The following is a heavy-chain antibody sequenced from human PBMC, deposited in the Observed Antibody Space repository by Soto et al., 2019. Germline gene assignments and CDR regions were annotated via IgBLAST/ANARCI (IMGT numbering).Heavy chain of an antibody. V-gene: IGHV3-48*01. CDR3: ARDRSRGSDWERYLDL. D-gene: IGHD1-26*01. Sequence: EVQLVESGGGLVQPGGSLRLSCAASGFSFSNYAMDWVRQAPGKGLEWVSYISGSSSNIRYADSVKGRFTISRDNAKSSVFLQMDSLRADDTAVYYCARDRSRGSDWERYLDLWGRGTLVTVSS. J-gene: IGHJ2*01. CDR2: ISGSSSNI. CDR1: GFSFSNYA.